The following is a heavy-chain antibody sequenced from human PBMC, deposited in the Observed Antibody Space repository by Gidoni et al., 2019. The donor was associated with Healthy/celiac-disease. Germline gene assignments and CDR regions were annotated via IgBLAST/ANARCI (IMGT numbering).Heavy chain of an antibody. D-gene: IGHD3-22*01. CDR2: ISYDGSNK. V-gene: IGHV3-30*03. J-gene: IGHJ4*02. Sequence: QVQLVESGGGVVQPGRSLRLSCAASGFTFSSYGMHWVRQAPGKGLEWVAVISYDGSNKYYADSVKGRFTISRDNSKNTLYLQMNSLRAEDTAVYYCARGGYYDSSGYQTDDYWGQGTLVTVSS. CDR3: ARGGYYDSSGYQTDDY. CDR1: GFTFSSYG.